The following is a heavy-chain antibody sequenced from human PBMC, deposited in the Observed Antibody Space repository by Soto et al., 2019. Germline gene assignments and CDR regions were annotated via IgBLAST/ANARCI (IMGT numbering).Heavy chain of an antibody. CDR2: IGVGGET. CDR3: AREYCSGGGRCTGLYYVDV. V-gene: IGHV3-13*01. CDR1: GFTLSRYD. D-gene: IGHD2-15*01. Sequence: EVQLVESGGGLVQPGGSLRLSCAAAGFTLSRYDMHGVRQRSGKGLEWVSAIGVGGETYRPGSVKGRFTISREEATNSLYLHMNSLTAGDTAVYFCAREYCSGGGRCTGLYYVDVWGRGTTVTVSS. J-gene: IGHJ6*03.